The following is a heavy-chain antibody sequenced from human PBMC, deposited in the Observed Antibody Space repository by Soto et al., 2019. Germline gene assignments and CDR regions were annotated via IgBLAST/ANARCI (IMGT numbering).Heavy chain of an antibody. CDR1: GGSISSSGHY. J-gene: IGHJ5*02. Sequence: LQLQESGPGLVKPSEALSLTCTVSGGSISSSGHYWGWIRQTPGKGLEWIGNIFYSGGTHYNASFRSRVSISVDSSKNQLSLKVTSVTAADTAVYYSARRSYGSGVDLWGRGTLVTVSS. CDR2: IFYSGGT. D-gene: IGHD3-10*01. V-gene: IGHV4-39*01. CDR3: ARRSYGSGVDL.